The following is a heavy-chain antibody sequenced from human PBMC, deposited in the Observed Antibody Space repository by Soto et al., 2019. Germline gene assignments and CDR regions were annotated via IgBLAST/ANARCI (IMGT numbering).Heavy chain of an antibody. CDR2: ISGSGRST. Sequence: EVQLLESGGGLVQPGGSLRLSCAASGFTFSSYAMSWVRQAPGKGLEWVSAISGSGRSTYYADSVKDRFTISRDNSKNSLFLQRNSLRAEDTAVYYCAKDQLTYYDILTGYTPLLSGIDYWGQGTLVTVSS. V-gene: IGHV3-23*01. D-gene: IGHD3-9*01. CDR1: GFTFSSYA. J-gene: IGHJ4*02. CDR3: AKDQLTYYDILTGYTPLLSGIDY.